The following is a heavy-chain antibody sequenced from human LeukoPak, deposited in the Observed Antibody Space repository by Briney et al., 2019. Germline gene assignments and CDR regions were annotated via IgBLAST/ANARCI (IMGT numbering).Heavy chain of an antibody. D-gene: IGHD6-19*01. CDR3: ARRSGIAVAGAFDY. V-gene: IGHV3-30*02. Sequence: GGSLRLSRAASGFIFSSYGMHWVRQAPGKGLEWVAFIRYDGSNTYYADSVKGRFTISRDNSKNTLYLQMNSLRAEDTAVYYCARRSGIAVAGAFDYWGQGTLVTVSS. CDR2: IRYDGSNT. J-gene: IGHJ4*02. CDR1: GFIFSSYG.